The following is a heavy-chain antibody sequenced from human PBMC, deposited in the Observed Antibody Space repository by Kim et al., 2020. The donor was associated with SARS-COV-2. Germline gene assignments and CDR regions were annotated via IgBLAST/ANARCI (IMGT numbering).Heavy chain of an antibody. V-gene: IGHV1-8*01. CDR1: GYTFTSYD. Sequence: ASVKVSCKASGYTFTSYDINWVRQATGQGLEWMGWMNPNSGNTGYAQKFQGRVTMTRNTSISTAYMELSSLRSEDTAVYYCARSGSYFAPFDYWGQGTLVPVAS. J-gene: IGHJ4*02. CDR2: MNPNSGNT. D-gene: IGHD1-26*01. CDR3: ARSGSYFAPFDY.